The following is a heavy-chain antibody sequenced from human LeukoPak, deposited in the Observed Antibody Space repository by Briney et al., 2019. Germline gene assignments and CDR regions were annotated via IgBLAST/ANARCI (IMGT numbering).Heavy chain of an antibody. V-gene: IGHV4-59*08. D-gene: IGHD4-11*01. J-gene: IGHJ4*02. CDR1: GGSISSYY. CDR2: IYYSGST. CDR3: ARLPDYPYYFDY. Sequence: SETLSLTCTVSGGSISSYYWSWILQPPGRGLEWIGYIYYSGSTNYNPSLKSRVTISVDTSKNQFSLKLSSVTAADTAVYYCARLPDYPYYFDYWGQGTLVTVSS.